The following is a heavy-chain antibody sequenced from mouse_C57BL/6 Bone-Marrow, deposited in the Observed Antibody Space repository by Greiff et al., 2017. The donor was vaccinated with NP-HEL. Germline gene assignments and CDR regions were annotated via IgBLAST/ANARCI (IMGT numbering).Heavy chain of an antibody. CDR2: IHPNSGST. Sequence: VQLQQPGAELVKPGASVKLSCKASGYTFTSYWMHWVKQRPGQGLEWIGMIHPNSGSTNYNEKFKSKATLTVDKSSSTAYMQLSSLTSEDSAVYYCAPGRDYGSSSWFAYWGQGTLVTVSA. J-gene: IGHJ3*01. V-gene: IGHV1-64*01. CDR1: GYTFTSYW. CDR3: APGRDYGSSSWFAY. D-gene: IGHD1-1*01.